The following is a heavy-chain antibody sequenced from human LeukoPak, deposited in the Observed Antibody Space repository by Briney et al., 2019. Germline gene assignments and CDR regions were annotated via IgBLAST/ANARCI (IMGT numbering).Heavy chain of an antibody. V-gene: IGHV3-23*01. Sequence: GGSLRLSCAASGFTFSSYWMHWVRQAPGKGLEWVSSIRSSGVDTYYADSVEGRFTISRDNSKNTLYLQMNSLRVEDTAIYYCAKGINSGSYYYFDYWGQGTLATVSS. J-gene: IGHJ4*02. CDR2: IRSSGVDT. D-gene: IGHD1-26*01. CDR3: AKGINSGSYYYFDY. CDR1: GFTFSSYW.